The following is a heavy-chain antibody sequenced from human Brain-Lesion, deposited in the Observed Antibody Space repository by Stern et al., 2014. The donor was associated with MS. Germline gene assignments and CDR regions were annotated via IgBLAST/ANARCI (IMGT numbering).Heavy chain of an antibody. J-gene: IGHJ4*02. CDR1: GYTFSSSD. CDR3: ARAVRNQLLSEY. CDR2: MNPYSGNT. D-gene: IGHD2-2*01. V-gene: IGHV1-8*01. Sequence: VQLVQSGAEVKKPGASVKVSCKASGYTFSSSDITWVRQASGHGLEWMAWMNPYSGNTSYAQKFKGRVSMTSDPSISTVYMELTSLTSDDTAVYFCARAVRNQLLSEYWGQGTLVTVSS.